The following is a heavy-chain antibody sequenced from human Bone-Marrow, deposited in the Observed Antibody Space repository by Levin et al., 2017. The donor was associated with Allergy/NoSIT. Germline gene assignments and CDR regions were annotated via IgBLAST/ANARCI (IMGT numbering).Heavy chain of an antibody. CDR3: ARIHIMIISGGVIAVTNWYFDL. CDR1: GGSISSSSYY. Sequence: PSETLSLTCTVSGGSISSSSYYWGWIRQPPEKGLEWIGSIYYSGSTYYNPSLKSRVTISVDTSKNQFSLKLSSVTAADTAVYYCARIHIMIISGGVIAVTNWYFDLWGRGTLVTASS. CDR2: IYYSGST. V-gene: IGHV4-39*01. J-gene: IGHJ2*01. D-gene: IGHD3-16*02.